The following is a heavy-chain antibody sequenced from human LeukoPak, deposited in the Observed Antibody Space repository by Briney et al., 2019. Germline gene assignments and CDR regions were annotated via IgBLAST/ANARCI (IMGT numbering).Heavy chain of an antibody. J-gene: IGHJ4*02. CDR2: ISSSSGYT. D-gene: IGHD6-13*01. Sequence: GGSLRLSCAASGFTFSTYSMNWVRQAPGKGLEWVSSISSSSGYTYYADSVKGRFTISRDNAKNSLYLQMNSLRAEDTAVYYCAREVYSSSWSYYFDYWGQGTLVTVSS. V-gene: IGHV3-21*01. CDR1: GFTFSTYS. CDR3: AREVYSSSWSYYFDY.